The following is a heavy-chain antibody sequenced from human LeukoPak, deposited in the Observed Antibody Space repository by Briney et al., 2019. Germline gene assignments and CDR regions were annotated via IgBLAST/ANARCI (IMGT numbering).Heavy chain of an antibody. V-gene: IGHV1-2*02. D-gene: IGHD3-22*01. J-gene: IGHJ4*02. Sequence: ASVKVSCKASGYTFTGYYMHWVRQAPGQGLEWMGWINPNRGGTNYAQKFHGRVTMTRDTSISTAYMELSRLRSDDTAVYYCASPLSYYDSSGYDYWGQGTLVTVSS. CDR3: ASPLSYYDSSGYDY. CDR1: GYTFTGYY. CDR2: INPNRGGT.